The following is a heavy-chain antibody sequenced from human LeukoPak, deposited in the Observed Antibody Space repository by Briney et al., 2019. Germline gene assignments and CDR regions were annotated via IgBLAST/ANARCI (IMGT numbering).Heavy chain of an antibody. CDR2: ISGSGGST. CDR1: GFTFGNYA. J-gene: IGHJ4*02. V-gene: IGHV3-23*01. D-gene: IGHD6-13*01. CDR3: ARAHSSSWSPFDY. Sequence: PGGSLRLSCAASGFTFGNYAVSWVRQAPGKGLEWVSAISGSGGSTYYADSVKGRFTISRDNSKNTLYLQMNSLRADDTAVYYCARAHSSSWSPFDYWGQGTLVTVSS.